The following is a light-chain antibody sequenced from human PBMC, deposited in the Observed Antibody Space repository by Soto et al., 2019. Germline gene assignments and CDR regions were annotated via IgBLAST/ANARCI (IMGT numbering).Light chain of an antibody. Sequence: DIQMTQSPSTLSASVGDRVTITCRARQTIVGWLAWYQQKPGKAPKLLIYAASSLQSGVPSRFSGSGSETEFTLSISSLQPEDFATYFCQQIYSAPLTFGGGTKVDIK. CDR3: QQIYSAPLT. J-gene: IGKJ4*01. CDR1: QTIVGW. CDR2: AAS. V-gene: IGKV1-39*01.